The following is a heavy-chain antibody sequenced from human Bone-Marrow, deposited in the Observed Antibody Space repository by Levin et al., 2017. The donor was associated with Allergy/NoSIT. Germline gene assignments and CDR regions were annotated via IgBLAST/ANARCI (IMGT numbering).Heavy chain of an antibody. CDR1: GFTFSDYG. V-gene: IGHV3-30*18. J-gene: IGHJ6*02. Sequence: GGSLRLSCEASGFTFSDYGMYWVRQAPGKGLEWLAFISYDGYNKFYADSVKGRFTISRDNSKNTLFVQMNSLRAEDTAVYYCAKDLSRGWETSSLGRVPPRAYYYYLLDVWGQGTTVTVSS. CDR2: ISYDGYNK. D-gene: IGHD1-26*01. CDR3: AKDLSRGWETSSLGRVPPRAYYYYLLDV.